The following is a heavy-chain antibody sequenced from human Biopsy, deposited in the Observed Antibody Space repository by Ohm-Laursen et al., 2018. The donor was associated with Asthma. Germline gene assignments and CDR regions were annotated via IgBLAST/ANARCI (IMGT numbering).Heavy chain of an antibody. CDR2: ISYDGSSI. Sequence: SLRLSCAAPGFVFRSHAMHWVRQAPGKGLEWVAVISYDGSSIYYADSVKGRFTISRDNSKNTLSLQMNSLTAEDTAVYYCAREGVAGTHIEDWGQGTLVTVSS. CDR1: GFVFRSHA. D-gene: IGHD6-19*01. CDR3: AREGVAGTHIED. V-gene: IGHV3-30-3*01. J-gene: IGHJ4*02.